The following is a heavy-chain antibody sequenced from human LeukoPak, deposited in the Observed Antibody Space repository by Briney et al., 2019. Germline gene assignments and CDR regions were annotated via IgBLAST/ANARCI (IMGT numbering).Heavy chain of an antibody. CDR2: FDPEDGET. CDR3: ATVETTVTTFDY. D-gene: IGHD4-17*01. Sequence: WASVKVSCKVSGYTLTELSMQWVRQAPGKGLEWMGGFDPEDGETIYAQKFQGRVTMTEDTSTDTAYMELSSLRSEDTAVYYCATVETTVTTFDYWGQGTLVTVSS. J-gene: IGHJ4*02. V-gene: IGHV1-24*01. CDR1: GYTLTELS.